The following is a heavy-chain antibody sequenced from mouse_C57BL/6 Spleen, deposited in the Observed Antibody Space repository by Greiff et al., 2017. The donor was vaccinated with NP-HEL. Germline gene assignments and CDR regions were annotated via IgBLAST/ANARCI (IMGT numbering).Heavy chain of an antibody. J-gene: IGHJ4*01. CDR1: GFTFSSYT. V-gene: IGHV5-9*01. D-gene: IGHD3-1*01. CDR2: ISGGGGNT. CDR3: ARHAGYGYYAMDY. Sequence: EVQGVESGGGLVKPGGSLKLSCAASGFTFSSYTMSWVRQTPEKRLEWVATISGGGGNTYYPDSVKGRFTISRDNAKNTLYLQMSSLRSEDTALYYCARHAGYGYYAMDYWGQGTSVTVSS.